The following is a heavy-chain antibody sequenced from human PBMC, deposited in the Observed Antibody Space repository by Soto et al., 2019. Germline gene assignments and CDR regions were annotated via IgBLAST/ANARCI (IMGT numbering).Heavy chain of an antibody. CDR1: GFSFSSHS. Sequence: EVQLVESGGGLVKPGGSLRLSCAVSGFSFSSHSMNWVRQAPGKGLECVSFITSLSTYIFYADSVKGRFTVSRDNAKNSLYLEMNSLRAEDTAVYYCAIWDLGSSGNHYQGYYYGMGVWGQGTTVTVSS. V-gene: IGHV3-21*01. CDR3: AIWDLGSSGNHYQGYYYGMGV. D-gene: IGHD3-22*01. J-gene: IGHJ6*02. CDR2: ITSLSTYI.